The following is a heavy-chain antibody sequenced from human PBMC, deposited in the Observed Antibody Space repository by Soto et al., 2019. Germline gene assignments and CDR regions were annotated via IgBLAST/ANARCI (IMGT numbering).Heavy chain of an antibody. Sequence: QVQVVQSGVEVRRPGSSVEVSCKASGDTFKNCVISWVRQAPGQGLEWMGGIIPLFGTTDFAQRFQGRLTITTDESTTTAYMELRRLRSEDTATYYCAAELGFGKLSVVWGQGTTVIVSS. V-gene: IGHV1-69*01. J-gene: IGHJ6*02. CDR3: AAELGFGKLSVV. D-gene: IGHD3-10*01. CDR2: IIPLFGTT. CDR1: GDTFKNCV.